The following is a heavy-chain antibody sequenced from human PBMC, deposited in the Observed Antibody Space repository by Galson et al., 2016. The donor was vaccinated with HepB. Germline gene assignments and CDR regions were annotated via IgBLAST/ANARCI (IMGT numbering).Heavy chain of an antibody. Sequence: SLRLSRAASGFTFSSYNMNWVRPAPGKGLEWVSSISSSSNSLYDADSVKGRFTISRDNANNSLFLQMNSLRAEDTAVYYCARDERWPRGMDVWGQGTTVTVSS. CDR3: ARDERWPRGMDV. V-gene: IGHV3-21*01. CDR2: ISSSSNSL. D-gene: IGHD6-19*01. J-gene: IGHJ6*02. CDR1: GFTFSSYN.